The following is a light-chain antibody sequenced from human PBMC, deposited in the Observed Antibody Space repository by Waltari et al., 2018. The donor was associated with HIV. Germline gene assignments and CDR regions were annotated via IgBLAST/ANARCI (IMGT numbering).Light chain of an antibody. J-gene: IGLJ3*02. CDR2: SNN. Sequence: QSVLAQPPSASGTPGQRVSLPCSGSSSQVSSKIVNLYQPVPGTAPKLLIYSNNQRPSGVPDRFSGSNSGTSASLAISGLQSEDEADYYCAAWDDSLNAWVFGGGTKLTVL. V-gene: IGLV1-44*01. CDR3: AAWDDSLNAWV. CDR1: SSQVSSKI.